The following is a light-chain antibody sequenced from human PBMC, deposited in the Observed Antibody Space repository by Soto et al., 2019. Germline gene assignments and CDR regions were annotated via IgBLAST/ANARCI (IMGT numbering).Light chain of an antibody. V-gene: IGKV3-20*01. CDR2: GAS. CDR3: QQYSSSPTYT. CDR1: QSVSNSY. J-gene: IGKJ2*01. Sequence: EIVLTQSPGTLSLSPGERATLSCRASQSVSNSYLAWYQQKPGQAPRLLIYGASSRATGIPDRFSGSGSGTDFALTIIRLEPEDFAVYYCQQYSSSPTYTFGQGTKLEIK.